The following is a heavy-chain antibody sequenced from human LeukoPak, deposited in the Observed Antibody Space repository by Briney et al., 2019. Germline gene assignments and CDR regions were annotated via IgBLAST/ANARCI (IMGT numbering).Heavy chain of an antibody. CDR1: GFTFSSYG. CDR3: ARRAGAYSHPYDY. J-gene: IGHJ4*02. Sequence: GGSLRLSCAASGFTFSSYGMSWVRQAPGKGLEWVSAISGSGGSTYYADSVKGRFTISRDNFKNTLYLQMNSLRADDTAVYYCARRAGAYSHPYDYWGQGTLVTVSS. D-gene: IGHD4/OR15-4a*01. V-gene: IGHV3-23*01. CDR2: ISGSGGST.